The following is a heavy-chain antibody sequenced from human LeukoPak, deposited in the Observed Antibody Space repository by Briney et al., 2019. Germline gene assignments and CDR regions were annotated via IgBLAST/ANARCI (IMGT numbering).Heavy chain of an antibody. D-gene: IGHD1-26*01. J-gene: IGHJ3*02. Sequence: GESLKISCKGSGYRSTSYWIGWVRQMPGKGLEWMGIIYPGAADTRCRPPCQGRRTISAGKPISTEYLQWRSLKTSDTAMDDCARRIVGAPADFDIWGQGKMVTVSS. V-gene: IGHV5-51*01. CDR3: ARRIVGAPADFDI. CDR1: GYRSTSYW. CDR2: IYPGAADT.